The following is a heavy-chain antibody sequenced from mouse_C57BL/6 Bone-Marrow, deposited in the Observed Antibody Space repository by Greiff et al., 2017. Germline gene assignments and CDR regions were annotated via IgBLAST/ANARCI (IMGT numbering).Heavy chain of an antibody. D-gene: IGHD2-3*01. J-gene: IGHJ4*01. CDR1: GYTFTSSW. Sequence: QVQLQQPGAELVRPGTSVKLSCTASGYTFTSSWMHWVKQRPGPGLEWIGVIDPSDSYTNYAQKFLGKAPLTVDPSSSTSSMQLSSLTSEDSAVYYGAGGGGGYYVRAMDDWGKGTTVTVSS. CDR3: AGGGGGYYVRAMDD. V-gene: IGHV1-59*01. CDR2: IDPSDSYT.